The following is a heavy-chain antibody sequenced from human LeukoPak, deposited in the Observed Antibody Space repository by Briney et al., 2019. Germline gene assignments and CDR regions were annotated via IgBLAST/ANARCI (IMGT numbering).Heavy chain of an antibody. CDR1: GFTFTGYY. D-gene: IGHD4-23*01. CDR3: ARDSYGGNWSLGY. CDR2: VNPNSGGT. V-gene: IGHV1-2*02. J-gene: IGHJ4*02. Sequence: GASVKVSCKASGFTFTGYYIHWVRQAPGQGLEWMGWVNPNSGGTNYAQMFQGRVTMTRDTSINTAYMELSGLRSDDTAAYYCARDSYGGNWSLGYWGQGTLVTVSS.